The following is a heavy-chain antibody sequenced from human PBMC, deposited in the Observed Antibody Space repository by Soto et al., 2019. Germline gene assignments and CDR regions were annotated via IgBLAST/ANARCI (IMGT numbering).Heavy chain of an antibody. CDR2: ISSSSSTI. J-gene: IGHJ6*03. Sequence: GGSLRLSCAASGFTFSSYSMNWVRQAPGKGLEWVSYISSSSSTIYYADSVKGRFTISRYNAKNSLYLQMNSLRAEDTAVYYCARLGDSPFFYYYYYMDVWGKGTTVTVSS. V-gene: IGHV3-48*01. CDR1: GFTFSSYS. CDR3: ARLGDSPFFYYYYYMDV.